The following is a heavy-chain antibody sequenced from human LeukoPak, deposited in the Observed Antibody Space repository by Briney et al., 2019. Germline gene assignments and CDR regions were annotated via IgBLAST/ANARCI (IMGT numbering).Heavy chain of an antibody. V-gene: IGHV3-53*01. CDR1: GLTGSHNY. J-gene: IGHJ5*02. CDR2: IHTSGDT. Sequence: GGSLGLSGEASGLTGSHNYVSWVRQAPGKGLEWVSAIHTSGDTCYADSVKGRFTISRDTSKNTLYLQINSLRVEDTAVYYCIVFGDSNHWGQGTLVTVSS. CDR3: IVFGDSNH. D-gene: IGHD4-17*01.